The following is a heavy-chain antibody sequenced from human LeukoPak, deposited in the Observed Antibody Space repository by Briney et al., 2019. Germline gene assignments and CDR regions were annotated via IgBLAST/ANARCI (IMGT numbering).Heavy chain of an antibody. D-gene: IGHD2-2*01. Sequence: GESLRLSCAASGVTFSSYNMNWVRQAQGKGLEWVSSISSSSSYIYYADSVKGRFTISRDNAKNSLYLQMNSLRAEDTAVYYCARDSRYCSSTSCQEETYYYYYMDVWGKGTTVTVSS. CDR1: GVTFSSYN. CDR3: ARDSRYCSSTSCQEETYYYYYMDV. J-gene: IGHJ6*03. V-gene: IGHV3-21*01. CDR2: ISSSSSYI.